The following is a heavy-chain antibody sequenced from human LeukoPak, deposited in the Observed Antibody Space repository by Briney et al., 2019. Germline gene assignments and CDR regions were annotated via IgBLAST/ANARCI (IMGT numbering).Heavy chain of an antibody. J-gene: IGHJ4*02. CDR3: AKAKMAAVTFDY. Sequence: GGSLRLSCAASGFTFSSYGMSWVRQAPGKGLEWVSAISGSGGSTYYADSVKGRFTISRDNSKNTLYLQMNSLRAEDTAVYYCAKAKMAAVTFDYWGQGTLVTVSS. CDR1: GFTFSSYG. D-gene: IGHD5-24*01. CDR2: ISGSGGST. V-gene: IGHV3-23*01.